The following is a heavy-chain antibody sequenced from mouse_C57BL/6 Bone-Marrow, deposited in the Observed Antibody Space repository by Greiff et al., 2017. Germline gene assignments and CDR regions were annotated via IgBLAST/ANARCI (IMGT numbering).Heavy chain of an antibody. CDR1: GYTFTSYW. CDR3: ARDGYHWYFDV. CDR2: IDPSDSYT. Sequence: VQLQQPGAELVKPGASVKLSCKASGYTFTSYWMQWVKQRPGQGLEWIGEIDPSDSYTNYNQKFQGKATLTVDTSSSTAYMQLSSLTSEDSAVYYCARDGYHWYFDVWGTGTTVTVSS. V-gene: IGHV1-50*01. D-gene: IGHD2-3*01. J-gene: IGHJ1*03.